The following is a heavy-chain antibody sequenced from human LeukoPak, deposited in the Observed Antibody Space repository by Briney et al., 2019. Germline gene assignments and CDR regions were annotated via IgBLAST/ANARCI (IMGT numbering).Heavy chain of an antibody. CDR2: IYTSGST. D-gene: IGHD3-9*01. Sequence: SETLSLTCTVSGGSISSYYWSWIRQPAGKGLEWIGRIYTSGSTNYNPSLKSRVTMSVDTSKNQFSLKLSSVTAADTAVYYCARGLYYDILTGLLEGWFDPWGQGTLVTVPS. V-gene: IGHV4-4*07. J-gene: IGHJ5*02. CDR3: ARGLYYDILTGLLEGWFDP. CDR1: GGSISSYY.